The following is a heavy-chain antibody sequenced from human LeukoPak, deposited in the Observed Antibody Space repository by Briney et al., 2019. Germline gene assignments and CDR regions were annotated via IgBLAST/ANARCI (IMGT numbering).Heavy chain of an antibody. Sequence: SETLSLTCSVSDGSINTISDYWGWVRQPPGKGLEWIGSVYYTGSTYYNAPFKSRVTISIDTSKNQFSLKLSSVTAADTAVYYCARDRRLFDYWGQGTLVTVSS. CDR2: VYYTGST. CDR3: ARDRRLFDY. J-gene: IGHJ4*02. CDR1: DGSINTISDY. D-gene: IGHD3-22*01. V-gene: IGHV4-39*07.